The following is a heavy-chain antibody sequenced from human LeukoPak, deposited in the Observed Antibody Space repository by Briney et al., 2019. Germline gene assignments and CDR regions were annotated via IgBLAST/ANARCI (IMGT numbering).Heavy chain of an antibody. D-gene: IGHD2-15*01. CDR1: GGSISSYY. V-gene: IGHV4-59*01. Sequence: PSETLSLTCTVSGGSISSYYWSWIRQPPGKGLEGIGYIYYSGSTNYNPSLKSRVTISVDTSKNQFSLKLSSVTAADTAVYYCARDLRGYCSGGSCYGPDAFDIWGQGTMVTVSS. CDR2: IYYSGST. J-gene: IGHJ3*02. CDR3: ARDLRGYCSGGSCYGPDAFDI.